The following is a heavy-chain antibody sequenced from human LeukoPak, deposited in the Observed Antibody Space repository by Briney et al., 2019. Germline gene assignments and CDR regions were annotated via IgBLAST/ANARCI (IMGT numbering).Heavy chain of an antibody. CDR1: GFTFSSYA. CDR2: IGGSGGST. Sequence: GGSLRLSCAASGFTFSSYAMSWVRQAPGQGLEWVSAIGGSGGSTYYADSVKGRFTISRDNSKNTLYLQMNSLRAEDTAVYYCAKVGQWLVLDYWGQGTLVTVSS. D-gene: IGHD6-19*01. J-gene: IGHJ4*02. V-gene: IGHV3-23*01. CDR3: AKVGQWLVLDY.